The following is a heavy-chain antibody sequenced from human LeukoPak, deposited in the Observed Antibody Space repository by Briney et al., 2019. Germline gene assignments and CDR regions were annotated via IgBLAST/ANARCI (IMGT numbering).Heavy chain of an antibody. Sequence: SETLSLTCAVYGGSFSGYYWSWIRQPPGKGLEWIGEINHSGSTNYNPSLKSRVTISVDTSKNQFSLKLSSVTAADTAVYYCARGLPYITMVRGVIRGYWFDPWGQGTLVTVSS. D-gene: IGHD3-10*01. J-gene: IGHJ5*02. V-gene: IGHV4-34*01. CDR1: GGSFSGYY. CDR2: INHSGST. CDR3: ARGLPYITMVRGVIRGYWFDP.